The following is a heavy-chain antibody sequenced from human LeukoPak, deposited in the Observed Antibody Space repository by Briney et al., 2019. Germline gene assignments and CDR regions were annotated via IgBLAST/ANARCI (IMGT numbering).Heavy chain of an antibody. V-gene: IGHV3-9*01. CDR1: GFTFSSYA. CDR2: ISWNGGNK. CDR3: ARRYSYDSYYFDY. J-gene: IGHJ4*02. D-gene: IGHD5-18*01. Sequence: GGSLRLSCAASGFTFSSYAMHWVRQAPGKGLEWVSGISWNGGNKSYADSVKGRFTISRDNAKNSLYLQMNSLRAEDTALYYCARRYSYDSYYFDYWGQGTLVTVSS.